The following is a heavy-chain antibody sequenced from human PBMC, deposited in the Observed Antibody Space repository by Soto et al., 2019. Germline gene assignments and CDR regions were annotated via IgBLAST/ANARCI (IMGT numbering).Heavy chain of an antibody. D-gene: IGHD3-10*01. V-gene: IGHV1-69*01. Sequence: QVQLVQSGAEVKKPGSSVKVSCKTSGVSFNNNGIGWVRQAPGHGLEWMGGVSPPFRTSNYARKFQGRISITAYASTSTVNMELSSLTSEDTAQYYCARVYYYGSGSYTPYGMDVWGQGTRVTVSS. CDR1: GVSFNNNG. CDR3: ARVYYYGSGSYTPYGMDV. CDR2: VSPPFRTS. J-gene: IGHJ6*02.